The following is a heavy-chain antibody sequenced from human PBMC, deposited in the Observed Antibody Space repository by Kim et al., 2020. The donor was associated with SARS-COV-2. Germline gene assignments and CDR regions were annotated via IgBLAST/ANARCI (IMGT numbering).Heavy chain of an antibody. CDR1: GYAFSTYA. Sequence: ASVKVSCKASGYAFSTYAIHWVRQAPGQGLEWMGWINAGSGNTKYSQNFQDRVTITRDTSVSTAFMDLSSLRSEDTAIYYCARDRESYYDSDALYYGTFDYWGQGSQVTVSS. J-gene: IGHJ4*02. D-gene: IGHD3-22*01. CDR2: INAGSGNT. CDR3: ARDRESYYDSDALYYGTFDY. V-gene: IGHV1-3*01.